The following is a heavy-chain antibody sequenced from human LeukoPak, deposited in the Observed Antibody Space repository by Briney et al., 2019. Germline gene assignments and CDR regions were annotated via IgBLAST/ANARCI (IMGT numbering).Heavy chain of an antibody. CDR1: GGSISSSNW. D-gene: IGHD2-15*01. CDR3: ARETNCSGGSCYLQNWFDP. Sequence: SETLSLTCAVSGGSISSSNWWSWVRQSPEKGLEWIGEIFHSGSTNYNPSLKSRVTISVDRSKNQFSLKLSSVTAADTAVYYCARETNCSGGSCYLQNWFDPWGQGTPVTVSS. J-gene: IGHJ5*02. V-gene: IGHV4-4*02. CDR2: IFHSGST.